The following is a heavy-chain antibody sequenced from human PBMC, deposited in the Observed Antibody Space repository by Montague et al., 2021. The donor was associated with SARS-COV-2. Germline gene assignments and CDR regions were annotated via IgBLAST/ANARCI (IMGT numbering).Heavy chain of an antibody. CDR2: IDWDDDK. D-gene: IGHD4-23*01. CDR3: ARTYYGGRPFDX. J-gene: IGHJ4*02. Sequence: PALVNPTQTLTLTCTFSGFSLSTSGMCVSWIRQPPGKALEWLARIDWDDDKYYSTSLKTRLTISKDTSKNQVVLTMTNMDPVDTATYYCARTYYGGRPFDXGGQGTLVTVSS. V-gene: IGHV2-70*11. CDR1: GFSLSTSGMC.